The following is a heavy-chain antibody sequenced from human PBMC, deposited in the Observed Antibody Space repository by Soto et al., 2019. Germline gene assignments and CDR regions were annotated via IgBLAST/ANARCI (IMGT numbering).Heavy chain of an antibody. D-gene: IGHD3-16*01. V-gene: IGHV3-30-3*01. CDR1: GFNFRNYA. J-gene: IGHJ6*02. Sequence: QVQLVESGGGVVQPGRSITLSCAASGFNFRNYAMHWVRQAPGKGLEWVATISYDGDNKYYTDSVKGPFTISRDNSKNTLYLQMSSLRPEDTAVYYCARPWGQLSTYYYGMDTWGQGTTVTVSS. CDR2: ISYDGDNK. CDR3: ARPWGQLSTYYYGMDT.